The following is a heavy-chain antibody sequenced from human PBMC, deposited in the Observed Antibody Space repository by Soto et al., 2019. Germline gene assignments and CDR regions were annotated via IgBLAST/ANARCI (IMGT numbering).Heavy chain of an antibody. D-gene: IGHD2-8*01. CDR2: ISGSGGST. J-gene: IGHJ4*02. V-gene: IGHV3-23*01. CDR1: GFTFSSYA. CDR3: AKSRPPNQYALPYYFDY. Sequence: GGSLRLSCAASGFTFSSYAMSWVRQAPGKGLEWVSAISGSGGSTYYADSVKGRFTISRDNSKNTLYLQMNSLRAEDTAVYYCAKSRPPNQYALPYYFDYWGQGTLVTVSS.